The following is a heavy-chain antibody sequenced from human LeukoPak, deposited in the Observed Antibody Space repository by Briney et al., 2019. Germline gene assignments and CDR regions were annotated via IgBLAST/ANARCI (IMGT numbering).Heavy chain of an antibody. CDR2: IDWDGGST. Sequence: GGSLRLSCAASGFTFDDYAMPWVRQAPGKGLEWVSLIDWDGGSTYYTDSVKGRFTISRDNSKNSLFLQMNSLRAEDTALYYCAKDMSSSGYDRLDYWGQGTLVTVSS. CDR3: AKDMSSSGYDRLDY. J-gene: IGHJ4*02. D-gene: IGHD5-12*01. V-gene: IGHV3-43D*03. CDR1: GFTFDDYA.